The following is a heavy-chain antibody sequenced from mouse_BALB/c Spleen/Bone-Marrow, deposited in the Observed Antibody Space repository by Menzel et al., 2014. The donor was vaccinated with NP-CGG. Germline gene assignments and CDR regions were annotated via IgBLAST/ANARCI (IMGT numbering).Heavy chain of an antibody. CDR1: GFSLISYG. D-gene: IGHD2-4*01. Sequence: QVQLQQSGPGLEESSQSLSISCTVSGFSLISYGVHWIRQRPGKGLEWLGVIWPGGSTNYNSALMSRLSISKDNSKSQVFLKMNSLQSDDTAMYYCARDLYYDYDVGAMDYWGQGTSVTVPS. V-gene: IGHV2-9*02. J-gene: IGHJ4*01. CDR3: ARDLYYDYDVGAMDY. CDR2: IWPGGST.